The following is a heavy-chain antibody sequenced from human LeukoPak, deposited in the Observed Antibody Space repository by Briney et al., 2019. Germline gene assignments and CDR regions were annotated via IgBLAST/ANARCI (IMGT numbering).Heavy chain of an antibody. CDR1: GGSFSGYY. J-gene: IGHJ3*02. D-gene: IGHD4-17*01. CDR2: IYYSGST. CDR3: ARDIGYGDYVGAFDI. Sequence: SETLSLTCAVYGGSFSGYYWSWIRQPPGKGLEWIGYIYYSGSTYYNPSLKSRVTISVDTSKNQFSLKLSSVTAADTAVYYCARDIGYGDYVGAFDIWGQGTMVTVSS. V-gene: IGHV4-30-4*08.